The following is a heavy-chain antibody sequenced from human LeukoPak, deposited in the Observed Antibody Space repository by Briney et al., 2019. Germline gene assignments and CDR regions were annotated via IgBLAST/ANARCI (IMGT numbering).Heavy chain of an antibody. Sequence: GGSLRLSCAASGFTLSNAYMSWVRQAPGKGLEWVGRIKNRTNGGTTDYAAPVKGRFTISRDDSKNTLYLQMNSLKTEDTAVYYCTTTIVGVTTWFDPWGQGTLVTVSS. CDR3: TTTIVGVTTWFDP. CDR2: IKNRTNGGTT. V-gene: IGHV3-15*01. J-gene: IGHJ5*02. D-gene: IGHD1-26*01. CDR1: GFTLSNAY.